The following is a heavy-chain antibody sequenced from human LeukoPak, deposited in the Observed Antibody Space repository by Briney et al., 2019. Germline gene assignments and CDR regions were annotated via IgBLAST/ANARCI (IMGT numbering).Heavy chain of an antibody. CDR2: IKSKTDGGTT. CDR3: SRYQLPPTFDY. CDR1: GFTFSNAW. D-gene: IGHD2-2*01. J-gene: IGHJ4*02. Sequence: KAGGSLRLSCAASGFTFSNAWMSWVRQAPGKGLEWVGRIKSKTDGGTTDYAAPVKGRFTISRDESKNTLYLQMNSLKTEDTAVYYCSRYQLPPTFDYWGQGTLVTVSS. V-gene: IGHV3-15*01.